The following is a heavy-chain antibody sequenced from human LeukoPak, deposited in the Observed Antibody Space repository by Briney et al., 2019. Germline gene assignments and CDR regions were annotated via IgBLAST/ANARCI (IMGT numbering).Heavy chain of an antibody. Sequence: PSETLSLTCTVSGGSISSYYWSWIRQPPGKGLEWIGYIYYSGSTNYNPSLKSRVTISVDTSKNQFSLKLSSVTAADTAVYYCARHCSGGSCYLDAFDIWGQGTMVTVSS. CDR3: ARHCSGGSCYLDAFDI. D-gene: IGHD2-15*01. CDR1: GGSISSYY. V-gene: IGHV4-59*01. J-gene: IGHJ3*02. CDR2: IYYSGST.